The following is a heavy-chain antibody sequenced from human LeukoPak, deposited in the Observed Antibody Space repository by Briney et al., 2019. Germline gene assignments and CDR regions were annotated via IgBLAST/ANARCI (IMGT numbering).Heavy chain of an antibody. V-gene: IGHV4-59*01. J-gene: IGHJ4*02. CDR1: GGSISSYY. CDR3: ARLERGYSYGLIDY. CDR2: IYYSGST. D-gene: IGHD5-18*01. Sequence: SETPSLTCTVSGGSISSYYWSWIRQPPGKGLEWIGYIYYSGSTNYNPSLKSRVTMSVDTSKNQFSLKLNSVTAADSALYYCARLERGYSYGLIDYWGQGTLVTVSS.